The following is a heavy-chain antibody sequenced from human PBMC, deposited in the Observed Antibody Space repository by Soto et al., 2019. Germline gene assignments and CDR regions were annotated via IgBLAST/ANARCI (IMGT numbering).Heavy chain of an antibody. D-gene: IGHD3-9*01. Sequence: PSETLSLTCTVSGGSISSGGYYWSWIRQHPGKGLEWIGYIYYSGSTYYNPSLKSRVTISVDTSKNQFSLKLSSVTAADTAVYYCASHVLRYFAWFPGFDYWGQGTLVTVSS. J-gene: IGHJ4*02. V-gene: IGHV4-31*03. CDR2: IYYSGST. CDR3: ASHVLRYFAWFPGFDY. CDR1: GGSISSGGYY.